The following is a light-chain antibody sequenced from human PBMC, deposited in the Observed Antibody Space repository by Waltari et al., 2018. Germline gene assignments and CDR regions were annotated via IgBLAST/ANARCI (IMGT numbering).Light chain of an antibody. Sequence: ETLLTQSPATLSVSPGDRATLSRRASQRVGSNIAWYQQRPGQPPRLLIYGASTRAIGVPDRFSGSGSGTQLTLTISSLQSEDFGIYYCQQYNDWPHTFGPGTRVDIK. V-gene: IGKV3-15*01. CDR1: QRVGSN. J-gene: IGKJ3*01. CDR2: GAS. CDR3: QQYNDWPHT.